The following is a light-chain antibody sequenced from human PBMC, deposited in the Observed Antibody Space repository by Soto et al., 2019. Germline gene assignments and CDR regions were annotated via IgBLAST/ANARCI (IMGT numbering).Light chain of an antibody. J-gene: IGLJ2*01. Sequence: QSVLTQPASVSGSPGQSITISCTGTSSDVGGYNYVSWYQQHPGKAPKLMIYDVSNRPSRVSNRFSGSKSCNTASLTISGLQAEDEADYYCSSYTSSSPHVVFGGGTKLTVL. V-gene: IGLV2-14*01. CDR1: SSDVGGYNY. CDR2: DVS. CDR3: SSYTSSSPHVV.